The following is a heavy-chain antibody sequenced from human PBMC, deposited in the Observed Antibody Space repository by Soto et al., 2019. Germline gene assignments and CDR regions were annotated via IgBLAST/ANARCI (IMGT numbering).Heavy chain of an antibody. V-gene: IGHV4-34*01. Sequence: TETLFLPCVDFGGSCSAHNYRCILQPPRKGLEWIGETNHSGSTNYNPSLKSRVTISVDTSKNQFSLKLSSVTAADTAVYYCARGPFYYRGGSIYRLYAWFEPWVQGSWVTGTS. J-gene: IGHJ5*02. CDR1: GGSCSAHN. D-gene: IGHD2-15*01. CDR2: TNHSGST. CDR3: ARGPFYYRGGSIYRLYAWFEP.